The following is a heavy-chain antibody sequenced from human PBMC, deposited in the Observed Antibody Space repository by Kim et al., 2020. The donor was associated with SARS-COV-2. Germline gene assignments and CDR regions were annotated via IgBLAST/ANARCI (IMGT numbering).Heavy chain of an antibody. CDR3: AKEGISSVWYWDY. V-gene: IGHV3-23*01. D-gene: IGHD6-19*01. J-gene: IGHJ4*02. Sequence: GGSLRLSCAVSGFTFSSSAMTWVRQTPGKGLEYVSSITSTGSITQYADSVKGRFTISRDNSKNTLYMQMNSLRAEDTAIYYCAKEGISSVWYWDYWGQGTLVSVSS. CDR1: GFTFSSSA. CDR2: ITSTGSIT.